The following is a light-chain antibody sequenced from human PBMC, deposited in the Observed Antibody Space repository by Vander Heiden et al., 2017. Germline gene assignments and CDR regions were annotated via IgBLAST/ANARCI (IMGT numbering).Light chain of an antibody. CDR1: SSDVGGYNY. CDR2: EVS. CDR3: SSYAGSKNRV. V-gene: IGLV2-8*01. Sequence: HSALTQPPSASGSPGQSVPISCTGTSSDVGGYNYVSWYQQHPGKAPKLMIYEVSKRPSGVPDRFSGSKSGNTASLTVSGLQAEDEADYYCSSYAGSKNRVFGGGTKLTVL. J-gene: IGLJ3*02.